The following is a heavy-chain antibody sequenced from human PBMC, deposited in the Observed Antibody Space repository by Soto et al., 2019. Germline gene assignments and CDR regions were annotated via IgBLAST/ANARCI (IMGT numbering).Heavy chain of an antibody. CDR1: GGSVFSISAA. V-gene: IGHV6-1*01. J-gene: IGHJ6*02. D-gene: IGHD3-22*01. Sequence: SQSRSLTCGVSGGSVFSISAASDSIRQSPSRGLEWLGRTYYRSKWYNDYAVSVKSRITINPDTSKNQFSLQLNSVTPEDTAVYYCSRGVEVVITNYYGMDVWGQGTTVTVSS. CDR3: SRGVEVVITNYYGMDV. CDR2: TYYRSKWYN.